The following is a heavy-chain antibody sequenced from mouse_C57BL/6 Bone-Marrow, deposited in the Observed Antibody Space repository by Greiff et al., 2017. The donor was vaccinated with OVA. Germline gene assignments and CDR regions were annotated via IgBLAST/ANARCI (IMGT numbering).Heavy chain of an antibody. CDR3: ARGRLLRYFDY. D-gene: IGHD1-1*01. Sequence: EVQLQQSGAELVKPGASVKLSCTASGFNIKDYYMRWVKQRTEQGLEWIGRIDPEDGETKYAPQFPGKATITADTSSNTAYLQLSSLTSEDTAVYYCARGRLLRYFDYWGQGTTLTVSS. V-gene: IGHV14-2*01. CDR1: GFNIKDYY. J-gene: IGHJ2*01. CDR2: IDPEDGET.